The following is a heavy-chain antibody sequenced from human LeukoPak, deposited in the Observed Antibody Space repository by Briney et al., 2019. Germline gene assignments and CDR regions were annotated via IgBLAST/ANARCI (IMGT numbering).Heavy chain of an antibody. Sequence: GGSLRLSCAASGFTFSSYAMSWVRQAPGKGLEWVSSISGSGGSSYYADSVRGRFTVSRDNSRNTLALQMNSLRAEDTAVYYCAGSPTVDAAFDIWGQGTMVTVSS. J-gene: IGHJ3*02. V-gene: IGHV3-23*01. CDR1: GFTFSSYA. CDR2: ISGSGGSS. CDR3: AGSPTVDAAFDI. D-gene: IGHD4-23*01.